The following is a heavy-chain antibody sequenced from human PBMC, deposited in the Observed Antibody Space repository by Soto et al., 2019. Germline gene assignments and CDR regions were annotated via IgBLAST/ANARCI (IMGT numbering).Heavy chain of an antibody. CDR2: IIPIFGTA. V-gene: IGHV1-69*01. J-gene: IGHJ6*02. CDR1: GGTFSSYA. D-gene: IGHD3-10*01. CDR3: ARAMVRGVMSYYYYGRDV. Sequence: QVQLVQSGAEVKKPGSSVKVSCKASGGTFSSYAISWVRQAPGQGLEWMGGIIPIFGTANYAQKFQGRVTITADESTSTAYMELSSLRSEDRCVYYCARAMVRGVMSYYYYGRDVCCQGTTVTVSS.